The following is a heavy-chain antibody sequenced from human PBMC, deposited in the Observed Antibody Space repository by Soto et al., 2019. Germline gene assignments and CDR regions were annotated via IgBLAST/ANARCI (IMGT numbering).Heavy chain of an antibody. CDR2: IVVGSGNT. V-gene: IGHV1-58*01. CDR1: GFTFTSSA. CDR3: AADLGVYCSGGSCYSWGNWFDP. Sequence: SVKGSCKASGFTFTSSAVQWVRQARGQRLEWIGWIVVGSGNTNYAQKFQERVTITRDMSTSTAYMELSSLRSEDTAVYYCAADLGVYCSGGSCYSWGNWFDPWGQGTMVTVSS. D-gene: IGHD2-15*01. J-gene: IGHJ5*02.